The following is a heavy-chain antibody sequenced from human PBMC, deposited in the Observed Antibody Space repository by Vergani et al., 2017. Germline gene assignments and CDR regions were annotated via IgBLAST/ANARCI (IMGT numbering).Heavy chain of an antibody. D-gene: IGHD2-15*01. J-gene: IGHJ6*03. CDR1: GGSISSYY. CDR3: AREACSGGSCYYYMDV. V-gene: IGHV4-59*01. Sequence: QLHLQESGPGLVKPSETLPLTCTVSGGSISSYYWSWIRQPPGKGLEWIGYIYYSVSTNYNPSLKSRVTISVDTSKNQFSLKLSSVTAADTAVYYCAREACSGGSCYYYMDVWGKGTTVTVSS. CDR2: IYYSVST.